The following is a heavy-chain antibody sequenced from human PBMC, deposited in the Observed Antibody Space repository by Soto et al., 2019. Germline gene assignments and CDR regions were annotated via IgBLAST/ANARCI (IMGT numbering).Heavy chain of an antibody. D-gene: IGHD3-10*01. CDR1: GDSVSSNSAT. Sequence: SQTLSLTCAISGDSVSSNSATWNWIRQSPSRGPEWLGRTYYRSRWYNEYAGSVKSRITINPDTSKNQFSLQLNSVTPADTAVYYCARVEDLRVRGTYNWFDPWGQGTLVTVSS. J-gene: IGHJ5*02. CDR2: TYYRSRWYN. V-gene: IGHV6-1*01. CDR3: ARVEDLRVRGTYNWFDP.